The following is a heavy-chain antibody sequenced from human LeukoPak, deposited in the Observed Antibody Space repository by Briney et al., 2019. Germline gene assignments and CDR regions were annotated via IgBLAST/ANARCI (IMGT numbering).Heavy chain of an antibody. CDR2: IYHSGST. J-gene: IGHJ5*02. V-gene: IGHV4-4*02. CDR1: GGSISSSNW. CDR3: ARARRWNAAVEGWWFDP. Sequence: PSETLSLTCAVSGGSISSSNWWIWVLQPPGKELERIGEIYHSGSTNYNPSLKSRVTISVDTSKNQFSLKLSSVTAADTAVYYCARARRWNAAVEGWWFDPWGQGTLVTVSS. D-gene: IGHD1-1*01.